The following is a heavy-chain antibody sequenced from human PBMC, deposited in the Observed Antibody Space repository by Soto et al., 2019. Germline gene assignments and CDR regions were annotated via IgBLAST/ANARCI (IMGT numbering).Heavy chain of an antibody. CDR1: GFTFSNAW. J-gene: IGHJ6*02. CDR3: TTGSSSSSDYYYYGMDV. D-gene: IGHD6-6*01. CDR2: IKSKTDGGTT. Sequence: GGSLRLSCAASGFTFSNAWMNWVRQAPGKGLEWVGRIKSKTDGGTTDYAAPVKGRFTISRDDSKNTLYLQMNSLKTEDTAVYYCTTGSSSSSDYYYYGMDVWGQGTTVTVSS. V-gene: IGHV3-15*07.